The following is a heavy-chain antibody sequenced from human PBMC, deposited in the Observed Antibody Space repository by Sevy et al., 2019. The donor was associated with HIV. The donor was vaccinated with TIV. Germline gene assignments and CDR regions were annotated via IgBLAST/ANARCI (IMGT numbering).Heavy chain of an antibody. D-gene: IGHD3-10*01. Sequence: SETLSLTCTVSGGSISSSSYYWGWIRQPPGKGLEWIAIIYYSGSTYYNPSLKSRVSIFIDTSKNQFSLKLSPVTAADTALYYCARLSLSRGVRTGSYYFDYWGQGTLVTVSS. CDR1: GGSISSSSYY. V-gene: IGHV4-39*01. J-gene: IGHJ4*02. CDR2: IYYSGST. CDR3: ARLSLSRGVRTGSYYFDY.